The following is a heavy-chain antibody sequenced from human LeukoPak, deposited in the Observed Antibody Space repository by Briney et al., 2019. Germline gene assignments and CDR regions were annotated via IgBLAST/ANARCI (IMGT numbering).Heavy chain of an antibody. CDR1: GFTFSSYA. CDR2: ISGSGGST. CDR3: ASSSSWYFNWFDP. Sequence: GGSLRLSCAASGFTFSSYAMSWVRQAPGKGLEWVSAISGSGGSTYYADSVKGRFTISKDNSKNTLYLQMNSLRAEDTAVYYCASSSSWYFNWFDPWGQGTLVTVSS. J-gene: IGHJ5*02. V-gene: IGHV3-23*01. D-gene: IGHD6-13*01.